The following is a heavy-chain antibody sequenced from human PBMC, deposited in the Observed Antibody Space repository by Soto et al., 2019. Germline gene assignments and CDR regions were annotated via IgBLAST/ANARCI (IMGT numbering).Heavy chain of an antibody. J-gene: IGHJ4*02. V-gene: IGHV4-59*08. CDR1: AGSIRSYY. CDR2: IYHSGNT. Sequence: SETLSLTCSVSAGSIRSYYWSWIRQPPGKGLEWIGYIYHSGNTNYNPSLQSRVTVSIETSKNQFSLKLTSVTAADTAVYYCASGRNYFDYWAQGTLVPVAS. CDR3: ASGRNYFDY.